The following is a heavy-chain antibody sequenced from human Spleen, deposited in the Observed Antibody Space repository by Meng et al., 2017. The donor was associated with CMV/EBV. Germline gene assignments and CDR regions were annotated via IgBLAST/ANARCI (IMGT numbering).Heavy chain of an antibody. CDR1: GYTVTAYY. CDR3: ARDGISSSPDFDY. D-gene: IGHD1-14*01. J-gene: IGHJ4*02. CDR2: INANSGAT. V-gene: IGHV1-2*02. Sequence: KASGYTVTAYYLYWVRQAPGQGLECVGWINANSGATGSAQKFQGRVTMTRDTSISTAYMDLSGLRSDDTAIYYCARDGISSSPDFDYWGQGTLVTVSS.